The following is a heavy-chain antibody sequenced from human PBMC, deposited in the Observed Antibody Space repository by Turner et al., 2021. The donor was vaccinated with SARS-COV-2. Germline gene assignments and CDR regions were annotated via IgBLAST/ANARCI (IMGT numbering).Heavy chain of an antibody. D-gene: IGHD4-4*01. J-gene: IGHJ4*02. Sequence: QVQLVEYGGGVVQPGRSLGLSCAAPGFTFCSYGLHWVRQAPGKGLGWGAVTSYDGSNKYYADSVKGRFTISRDNSKNTLYLQMNSLRAEDTAVYYCAKQQGLYSNPMYYFDYWGQGTLVTVSS. CDR1: GFTFCSYG. CDR2: TSYDGSNK. V-gene: IGHV3-30*18. CDR3: AKQQGLYSNPMYYFDY.